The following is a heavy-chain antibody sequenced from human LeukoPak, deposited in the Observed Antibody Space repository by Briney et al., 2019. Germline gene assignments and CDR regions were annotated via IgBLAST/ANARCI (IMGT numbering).Heavy chain of an antibody. CDR1: GFTFSNSW. Sequence: GGSLRLSCAASGFTFSNSWMSWVRQAPGKGLEWVGRIKSRTDGGTIEYVAPVKGRFTISRDDSKNTVYLQMNSLKSEDTAVYYCTTEGLAALTYWGQGTLVTVSS. CDR3: TTEGLAALTY. J-gene: IGHJ4*02. V-gene: IGHV3-15*05. D-gene: IGHD6-13*01. CDR2: IKSRTDGGTI.